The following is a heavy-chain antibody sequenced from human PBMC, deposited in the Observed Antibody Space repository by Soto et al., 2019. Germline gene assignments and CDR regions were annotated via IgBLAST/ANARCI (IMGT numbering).Heavy chain of an antibody. J-gene: IGHJ3*02. CDR2: ISAYNGNT. CDR1: GYTFTSYG. Sequence: QVQLVQSGAEVKKPGASVKVSCKASGYTFTSYGISWVRQAPGQGLEWMGWISAYNGNTNYAQKHQGPVTMPTDTSTGTAYMELRSLRSDDTAVYYCARVPHDYRNYWPPRLSRAFDIWGQGTMVTVSS. CDR3: ARVPHDYRNYWPPRLSRAFDI. D-gene: IGHD4-4*01. V-gene: IGHV1-18*01.